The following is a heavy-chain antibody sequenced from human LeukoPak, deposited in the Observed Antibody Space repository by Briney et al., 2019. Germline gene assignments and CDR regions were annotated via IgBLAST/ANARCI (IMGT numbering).Heavy chain of an antibody. CDR2: INPSGGST. J-gene: IGHJ4*02. V-gene: IGHV1-46*01. CDR3: ARVYYDSSGYYPFDY. D-gene: IGHD3-22*01. Sequence: GASVKVSCKASGYTFTSYYMHWVRQAPGQGLEWMGIINPSGGSTSYAQKFQGRVTMTRDTFTSTVYMELSSLRSEDTAVYYCARVYYDSSGYYPFDYWGQGTLVTVSS. CDR1: GYTFTSYY.